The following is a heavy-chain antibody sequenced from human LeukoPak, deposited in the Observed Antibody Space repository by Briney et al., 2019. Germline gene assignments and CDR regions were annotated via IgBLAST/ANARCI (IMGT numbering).Heavy chain of an antibody. CDR1: GGSISSYY. CDR2: IYYSGST. J-gene: IGHJ3*02. D-gene: IGHD2/OR15-2a*01. Sequence: PSETLSLTCTVSGGSISSYYWSWIRQPPGKGLEWIGYIYYSGSTNYNPSLKSRVTISVDTSKNQFSLKLSSATAADTAVYFCARDLSVNAFDIWGQGTLVTVSS. CDR3: ARDLSVNAFDI. V-gene: IGHV4-59*01.